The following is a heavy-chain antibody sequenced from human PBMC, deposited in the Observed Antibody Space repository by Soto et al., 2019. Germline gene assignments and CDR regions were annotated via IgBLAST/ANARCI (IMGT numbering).Heavy chain of an antibody. Sequence: ASVKVSCKASGYTFSDYYIHCVRQAPGQGLEWMGWINPNSGGTKYAPKFQGGVTMTRDTSITTAYMELSRLRSGDTAVYYCAKEPATAKPEGVDFWGQGTLVTVSS. CDR2: INPNSGGT. V-gene: IGHV1-2*02. J-gene: IGHJ4*02. CDR1: GYTFSDYY. CDR3: AKEPATAKPEGVDF. D-gene: IGHD1-1*01.